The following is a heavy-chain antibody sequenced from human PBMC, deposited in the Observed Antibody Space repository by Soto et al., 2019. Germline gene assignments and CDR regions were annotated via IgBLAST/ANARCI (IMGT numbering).Heavy chain of an antibody. CDR1: GYSFTNYW. V-gene: IGHV5-51*03. CDR2: IYPGDSDT. J-gene: IGHJ4*02. Sequence: EVQLVQSGAEVKKPGESLKISCKGSGYSFTNYWIGWVRQMPGKGLEWMGIIYPGDSDTRSSPSFQGQVTMSADKSITTAYLQWGSLKASDTAMDYCARRSGDYEFDYWGQGTLVTVSS. CDR3: ARRSGDYEFDY. D-gene: IGHD2-21*02.